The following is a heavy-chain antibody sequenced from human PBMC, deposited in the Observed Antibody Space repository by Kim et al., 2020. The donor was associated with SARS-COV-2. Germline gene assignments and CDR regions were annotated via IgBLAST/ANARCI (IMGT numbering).Heavy chain of an antibody. CDR2: IFYSGDT. CDR3: AGSGSYRDDYYYYAMDV. J-gene: IGHJ6*02. D-gene: IGHD3-10*01. CDR1: GGSISTGRYY. Sequence: SETLSLTCTVSGGSISTGRYYWVWIRQAPGKGLAWIATIFYSGDTYYNPSLKSRVTISIDTSKNQFSLKLSSVTAADTAVYYCAGSGSYRDDYYYYAMDVWGQGTTVTVSS. V-gene: IGHV4-39*01.